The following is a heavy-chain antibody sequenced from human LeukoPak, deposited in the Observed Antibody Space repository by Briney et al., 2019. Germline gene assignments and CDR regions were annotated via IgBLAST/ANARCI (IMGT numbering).Heavy chain of an antibody. V-gene: IGHV4-39*07. CDR2: IYYSGGT. CDR1: GGSISSDSFY. Sequence: PSETLSLTCIVSGGSISSDSFYWGWIRQPPGKGLEWIGSIYYSGGTYYNPSLKSRVTISVDTSKNQLSLKLRSVTAADTAIYYCARDFRDGYNLPEYYFDNSGQGTLVTVSS. CDR3: ARDFRDGYNLPEYYFDN. D-gene: IGHD5-24*01. J-gene: IGHJ4*02.